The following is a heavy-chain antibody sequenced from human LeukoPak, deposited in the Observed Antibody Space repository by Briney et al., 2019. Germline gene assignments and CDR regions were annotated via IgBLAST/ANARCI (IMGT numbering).Heavy chain of an antibody. V-gene: IGHV3-7*01. Sequence: GGSLRLSCAASGFTFSNYWMSWVRRAPGKGLEWAANIKQDGSETYYVDSVRGRFTISRDNAKNSLYLQMNSLRAEDTAVYYCARDFWGAYRVDYFGYRGQGTLVTVSS. J-gene: IGHJ4*02. CDR3: ARDFWGAYRVDYFGY. D-gene: IGHD3-3*01. CDR2: IKQDGSET. CDR1: GFTFSNYW.